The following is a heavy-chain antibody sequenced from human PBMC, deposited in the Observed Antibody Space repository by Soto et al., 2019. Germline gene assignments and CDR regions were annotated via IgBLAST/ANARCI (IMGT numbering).Heavy chain of an antibody. J-gene: IGHJ5*02. Sequence: QLQLQESGPGLVKPSETLSLTCTVSGGSISSSSYYWGWIRQPPGKGLEWIGSIYYSGSTYYNPSLKSRVTISVDTSKNQFSLKLSSVTAADTAVYYCARRITIFGVVKNNWFDPWGQGTLVTVSS. V-gene: IGHV4-39*01. CDR3: ARRITIFGVVKNNWFDP. D-gene: IGHD3-3*01. CDR1: GGSISSSSYY. CDR2: IYYSGST.